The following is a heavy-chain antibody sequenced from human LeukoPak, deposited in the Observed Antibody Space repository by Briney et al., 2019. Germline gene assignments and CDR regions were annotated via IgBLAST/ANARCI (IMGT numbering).Heavy chain of an antibody. V-gene: IGHV4-34*01. CDR2: MSYSGST. CDR3: AREIVGEYSNYEDY. J-gene: IGHJ4*02. CDR1: GGSFSGYY. Sequence: SETLSLTCAVYGGSFSGYYWSWIRQPPGKGLEWIGSMSYSGSTYYNPSLKSRVTISGDTSKNQFSLKLSSVTVADTAVYYCAREIVGEYSNYEDYWGQGTLVTVSS. D-gene: IGHD4-11*01.